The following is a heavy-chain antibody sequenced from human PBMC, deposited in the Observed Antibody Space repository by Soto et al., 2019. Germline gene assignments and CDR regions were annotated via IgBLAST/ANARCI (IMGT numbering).Heavy chain of an antibody. V-gene: IGHV3-30*18. Sequence: PGGSLRLSCAASGFTFSSYGMHWVRQAPGKGLEWVAVISYDGSNKYYADSVKGRFTISRDNSKNTLYLQMNSLRAEDTAVYYCAKDRENYYDSSGGFDYWGQGTLVTVSS. D-gene: IGHD3-22*01. J-gene: IGHJ4*02. CDR3: AKDRENYYDSSGGFDY. CDR1: GFTFSSYG. CDR2: ISYDGSNK.